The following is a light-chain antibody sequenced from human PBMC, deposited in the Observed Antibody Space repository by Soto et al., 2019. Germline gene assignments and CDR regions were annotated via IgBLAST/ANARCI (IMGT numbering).Light chain of an antibody. CDR3: QQYNNWPMT. V-gene: IGKV3-15*01. CDR2: GAS. CDR1: QSVSSN. J-gene: IGKJ1*01. Sequence: EIVMTQSPATLSVSPGERATLSCRASQSVSSNLAWYQQKPGQAPRLLIYGASTRATGIPARVSGSGSGTEFTLTISRLQSEDFVVYYCQQYNNWPMTFGQGTKVEIK.